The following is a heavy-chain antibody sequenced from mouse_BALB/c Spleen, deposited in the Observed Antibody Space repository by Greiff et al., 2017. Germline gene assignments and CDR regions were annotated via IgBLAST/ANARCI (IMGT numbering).Heavy chain of an antibody. V-gene: IGHV5-6-5*01. CDR1: GFTFSSYA. Sequence: KLMESGGGLVKPGGSLKLSCAASGFTFSSYAMSWVRQTPEKRLEWVASISSGGSTYYPDSVKGRFTISRDNARNILYLQMSSLRSEDTAMYYCAREGYGNYPYYAMDYWGQGTSVTVSS. CDR2: ISSGGST. CDR3: AREGYGNYPYYAMDY. J-gene: IGHJ4*01. D-gene: IGHD2-10*02.